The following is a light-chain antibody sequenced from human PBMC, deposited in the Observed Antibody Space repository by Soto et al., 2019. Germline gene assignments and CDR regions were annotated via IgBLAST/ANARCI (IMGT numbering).Light chain of an antibody. Sequence: EIVMAQSPATLSVSPGERVTLSCRASQSVSSSYLAWYQQKPGQAPRLLIYGASKRATGFPARFSGSGSGTDFTLTIRRLEPEDFAVYYCQQYGSSPLTFGGGTKVDIK. CDR1: QSVSSSY. V-gene: IGKV3-20*01. CDR2: GAS. CDR3: QQYGSSPLT. J-gene: IGKJ4*01.